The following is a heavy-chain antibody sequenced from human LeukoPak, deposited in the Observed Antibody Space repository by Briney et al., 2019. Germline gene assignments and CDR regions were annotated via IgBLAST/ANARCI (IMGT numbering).Heavy chain of an antibody. CDR1: GFTFSSYA. CDR2: ITPRGDYI. D-gene: IGHD1-1*01. J-gene: IGHJ4*02. Sequence: PGGSLRLSCAASGFTFSSYAMSWVRQAPGKGLEWVSSITPRGDYIYYADSLKGRFTISRDNAKNSLYLQMSSLRAEDTAVYYCVRHRTASDYWGQGALVTVSS. CDR3: VRHRTASDY. V-gene: IGHV3-21*01.